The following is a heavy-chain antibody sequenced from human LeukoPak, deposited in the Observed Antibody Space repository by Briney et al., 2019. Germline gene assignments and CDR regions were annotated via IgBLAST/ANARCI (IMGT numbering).Heavy chain of an antibody. J-gene: IGHJ5*02. CDR3: AKDLRFGELLNNWFDP. V-gene: IGHV3-23*01. CDR1: GFTFSSYA. CDR2: ISGSGGST. D-gene: IGHD3-10*01. Sequence: GGSLRLSCAASGFTFSSYAMSWVRQAPGKGLEWVSAISGSGGSTYYADSVKGRFTISRDNSKNTLYLQMNSLRAEDTAVYYCAKDLRFGELLNNWFDPWGQGTLVTVSS.